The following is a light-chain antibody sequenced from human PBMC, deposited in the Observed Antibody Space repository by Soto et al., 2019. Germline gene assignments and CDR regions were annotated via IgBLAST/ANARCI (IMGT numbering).Light chain of an antibody. CDR3: QQYGGSFRV. V-gene: IGKV3-20*01. CDR1: QSVSSSY. Sequence: EIVLTQSPGTLSLSPGERATLSCRASQSVSSSYLAWYQQKPGQAPRLLIYGASSRATGIPDRFSGSGSGTDFTLTISRLEPEDFAVYYCQQYGGSFRVFGPGTKVDIK. J-gene: IGKJ3*01. CDR2: GAS.